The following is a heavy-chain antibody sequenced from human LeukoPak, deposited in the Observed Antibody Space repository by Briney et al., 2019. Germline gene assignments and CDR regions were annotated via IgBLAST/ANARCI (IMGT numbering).Heavy chain of an antibody. D-gene: IGHD3-10*01. CDR3: ARDLTIVRGVFDY. CDR1: GGSISSTNW. V-gene: IGHV4-4*02. CDR2: IYHSGST. Sequence: PSETLSLTCAVSGGSISSTNWWSWLRQPPGKGLEWTGEIYHSGSTNYNPSLKSRVTISVDKSKNQLSLRLSSVTAADTAVYYCARDLTIVRGVFDYWGQGTLVPVSS. J-gene: IGHJ4*02.